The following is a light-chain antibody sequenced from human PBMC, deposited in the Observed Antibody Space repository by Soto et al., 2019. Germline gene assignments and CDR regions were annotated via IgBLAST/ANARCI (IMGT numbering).Light chain of an antibody. CDR2: DVS. Sequence: QSITISCTGTSSDIDAYNYVSWYQQHPGKAPKLMIYDVSNRPSGISNRFSGSKSGNTASLTISGLQAEDEADYYCGSYTTSSNYVFGNGTKVTV. CDR3: GSYTTSSNYV. CDR1: SSDIDAYNY. V-gene: IGLV2-14*01. J-gene: IGLJ1*01.